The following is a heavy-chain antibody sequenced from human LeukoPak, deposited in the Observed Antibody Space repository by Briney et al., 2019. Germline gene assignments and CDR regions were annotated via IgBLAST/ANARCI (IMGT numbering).Heavy chain of an antibody. V-gene: IGHV3-23*01. D-gene: IGHD5-18*01. Sequence: GGSLRLSCAASGFTFSSYAMSWVRQAPGKGLEWVSAISGSGGSTYYADSVKGRFTISRYNSKNTLYLQMNSLRAEDTAVYYCAKDEVDTAMVTINYYWGQGTLVTVSS. CDR3: AKDEVDTAMVTINYY. CDR2: ISGSGGST. J-gene: IGHJ4*02. CDR1: GFTFSSYA.